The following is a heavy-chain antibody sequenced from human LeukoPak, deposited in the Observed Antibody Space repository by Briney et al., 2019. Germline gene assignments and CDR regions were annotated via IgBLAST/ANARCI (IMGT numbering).Heavy chain of an antibody. D-gene: IGHD6-13*01. CDR3: AKGGIHRGYYYYYMDV. Sequence: GGSLRLSCAASGFTFDDYAMHWVRQAPGKGLEWVSGINWSGDRIGYADSVKGRFTISRDNAKKPLYLQMNSLRAEDTALYYCAKGGIHRGYYYYYMDVWGKGTTVTISS. CDR2: INWSGDRI. J-gene: IGHJ6*03. CDR1: GFTFDDYA. V-gene: IGHV3-9*01.